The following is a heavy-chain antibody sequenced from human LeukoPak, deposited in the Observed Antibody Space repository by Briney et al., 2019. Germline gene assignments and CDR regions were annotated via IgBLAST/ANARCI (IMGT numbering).Heavy chain of an antibody. D-gene: IGHD6-19*01. V-gene: IGHV3-7*01. CDR3: ARFNIAVAGTDFLFDY. CDR1: GFTFSSYW. CDR2: IKQDGSEK. Sequence: GGSLRLSCAASGFTFSSYWMSWVRQAPGKGLEWLANIKQDGSEKYYVDSVKGRFTISRDNAKNSLYLQMNSLRAEDTAVYYCARFNIAVAGTDFLFDYWGQGTLVTVSS. J-gene: IGHJ4*02.